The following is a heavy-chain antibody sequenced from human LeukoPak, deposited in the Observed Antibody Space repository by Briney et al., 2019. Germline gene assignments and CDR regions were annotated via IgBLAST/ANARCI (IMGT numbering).Heavy chain of an antibody. J-gene: IGHJ4*02. Sequence: PGGFLRLSCAASGFTFSSYAMHWVRQAPGKGLEWVAVISYDGSNKYYADSVKGRFTISRDNSKTTLYLQMNSLRAEDTAVYYCARDLKRITIFLPHGYWGQGTLVTVSS. D-gene: IGHD3-9*01. V-gene: IGHV3-30*04. CDR3: ARDLKRITIFLPHGY. CDR1: GFTFSSYA. CDR2: ISYDGSNK.